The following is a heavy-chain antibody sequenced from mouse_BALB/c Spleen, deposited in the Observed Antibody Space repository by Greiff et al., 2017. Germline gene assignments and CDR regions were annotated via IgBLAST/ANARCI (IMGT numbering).Heavy chain of an antibody. D-gene: IGHD2-4*01. CDR1: GYSFTSYW. Sequence: QVQLKQPGAELVRPGASVNLSCKASGYSFTSYWMNWVKQRPGQGLEWIGQIYPGDGDTNYNGKFKGKATLTADKSSSTAYMQLSSLTSEDSAVYFCARDYYDYDERDYYAMDYWGQGTSVTVSS. CDR3: ARDYYDYDERDYYAMDY. CDR2: IYPGDGDT. V-gene: IGHV1-80*01. J-gene: IGHJ4*01.